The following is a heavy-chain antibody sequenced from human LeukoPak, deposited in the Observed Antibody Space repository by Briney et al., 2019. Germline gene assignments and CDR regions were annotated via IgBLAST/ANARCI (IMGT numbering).Heavy chain of an antibody. D-gene: IGHD2-2*01. CDR2: INPSGGST. CDR1: GYTFTSYY. V-gene: IGHV1-46*01. CDR3: ARAEDCSSTSCSPGDAFDI. Sequence: ASVKVSCKASGYTFTSYYMHWVRQAPGQGLEWMGIINPSGGSTSYAQKFQGRVTMTRDMSTSTVYMELSSLRSEDTAVYYCARAEDCSSTSCSPGDAFDIWGQGTMVTASS. J-gene: IGHJ3*02.